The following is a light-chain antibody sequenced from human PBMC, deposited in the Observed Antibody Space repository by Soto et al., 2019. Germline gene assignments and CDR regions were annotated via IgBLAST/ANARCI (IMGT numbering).Light chain of an antibody. CDR3: SSYTSSSTYV. J-gene: IGLJ1*01. Sequence: QSVLTQPASVSGSPGRSISISCTGTISDVGGYNYVSWYQQHPGKAPKLMIYDVSNRPSGVSNRFSGSKSGNTASLTISGLQAEDGADYYCSSYTSSSTYVFGTGTKVTVL. CDR2: DVS. CDR1: ISDVGGYNY. V-gene: IGLV2-14*03.